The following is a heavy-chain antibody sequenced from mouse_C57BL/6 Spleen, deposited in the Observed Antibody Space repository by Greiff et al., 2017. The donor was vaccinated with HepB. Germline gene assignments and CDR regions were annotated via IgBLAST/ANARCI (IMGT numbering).Heavy chain of an antibody. V-gene: IGHV1-80*01. Sequence: LVESGAELVKPGASVKISCKASGYAFSSYWMNWVKQRPGKGLEWIGQIYPGDGDTNYNGKFKGKATLTADKSSSTAYMQLSSLTSEDSAVYFCARGGPDYFDYWGQGTTLTVSS. CDR2: IYPGDGDT. CDR3: ARGGPDYFDY. CDR1: GYAFSSYW. J-gene: IGHJ2*01.